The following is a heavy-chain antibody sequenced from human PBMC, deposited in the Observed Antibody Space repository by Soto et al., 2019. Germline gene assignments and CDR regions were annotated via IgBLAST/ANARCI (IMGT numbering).Heavy chain of an antibody. CDR1: GYTFTTYG. V-gene: IGHV1-18*01. D-gene: IGHD6-19*01. J-gene: IGHJ5*02. CDR2: INTYNGNT. CDR3: ARTRPGIAVSGHDT. Sequence: ASVKVSCKASGYTFTTYGITWVRQAPGQGLEWMGWINTYNGNTNYAQKLQGRVTMTTDTSTSTAYMELRSLRSDDTAVYYCARTRPGIAVSGHDTWGQETLVTVSS.